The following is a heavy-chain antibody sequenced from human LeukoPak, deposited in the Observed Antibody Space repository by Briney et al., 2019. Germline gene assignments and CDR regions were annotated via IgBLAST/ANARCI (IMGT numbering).Heavy chain of an antibody. CDR2: ISGYNGNT. J-gene: IGHJ5*02. Sequence: GASVKVSCKASGYTFTSNGISWVRQAPGQGLEWMGWISGYNGNTNYAQKLQGRVTMTTDTSTSTAYMELRSLRSDDTAVYYCASGWNDGWFDPWGQGTLVTVSS. V-gene: IGHV1-18*01. CDR3: ASGWNDGWFDP. D-gene: IGHD1-1*01. CDR1: GYTFTSNG.